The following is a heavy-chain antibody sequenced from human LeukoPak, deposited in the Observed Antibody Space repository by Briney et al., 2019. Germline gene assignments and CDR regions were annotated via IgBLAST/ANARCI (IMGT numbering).Heavy chain of an antibody. CDR1: GFTFSSYE. CDR3: AKEDRQQRLVDY. Sequence: GGSLRLSCAASGFTFSSYEMNWVRQAPGKGLEWVSYISGSGSTIYYADSVKGRFTVSRDSAKNSLYLQMNSLRAEDTAVYYCAKEDRQQRLVDYWGQGTLVTVSS. V-gene: IGHV3-48*03. CDR2: ISGSGSTI. J-gene: IGHJ4*02. D-gene: IGHD6-13*01.